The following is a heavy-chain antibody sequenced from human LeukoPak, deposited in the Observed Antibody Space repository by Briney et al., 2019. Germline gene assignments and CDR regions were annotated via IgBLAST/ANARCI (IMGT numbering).Heavy chain of an antibody. CDR2: IYYSGST. D-gene: IGHD6-19*01. J-gene: IGHJ5*02. CDR1: GASISTNSYY. V-gene: IGHV4-39*07. Sequence: PSETLSVTCTVSGASISTNSYYWGWIRQPPGKGLEWIGSIYYSGSTYYNPSLKSRVTISVDTSKNQFSLKLSSVTAADTAVYYCARMWQDSSGWSTGWFDPWGQGTLVTVSS. CDR3: ARMWQDSSGWSTGWFDP.